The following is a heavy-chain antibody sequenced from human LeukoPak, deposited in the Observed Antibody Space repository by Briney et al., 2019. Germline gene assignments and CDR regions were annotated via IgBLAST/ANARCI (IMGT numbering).Heavy chain of an antibody. CDR3: ARHRGSFSLYYFDF. Sequence: GESLKISCKGSGYSFTTYWIGWVRQMPGKGLEWMGIIYPGDSDTSYSPSFQGQVITSADKSISTAYLRWSSLKASDTAMYYCARHRGSFSLYYFDFWGQGTLVTVSS. V-gene: IGHV5-51*01. CDR2: IYPGDSDT. J-gene: IGHJ4*02. D-gene: IGHD3-10*01. CDR1: GYSFTTYW.